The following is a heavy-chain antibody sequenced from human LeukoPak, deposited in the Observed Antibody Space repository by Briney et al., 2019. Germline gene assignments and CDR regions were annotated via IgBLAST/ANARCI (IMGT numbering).Heavy chain of an antibody. CDR1: GFTFSSYA. CDR2: ISYDGSNK. Sequence: GGSLRLSCAASGFTFSSYAMHWVRQAPGKGLEWVAVISYDGSNKYYADSVKGRFTISRDNSKNTLYLQMNSLKTEDTAVYYCTTGYSYGPRAFDYWGQGTLVTVSS. J-gene: IGHJ4*02. CDR3: TTGYSYGPRAFDY. V-gene: IGHV3-30-3*01. D-gene: IGHD5-18*01.